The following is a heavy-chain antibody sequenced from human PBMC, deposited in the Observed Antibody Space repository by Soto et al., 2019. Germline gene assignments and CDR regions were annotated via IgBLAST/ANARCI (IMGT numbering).Heavy chain of an antibody. CDR3: ATVGSPVTGVYYFDF. CDR1: GGSISSGNYY. J-gene: IGHJ4*02. V-gene: IGHV4-30-4*01. Sequence: QVQLQESGPGLVKPSQTLSLTCTVSGGSISSGNYYWRWIRQPPGKSLEWIGFLSYSGTTHYRASLRSRVSISGQTTKKQFSLDLISGTAPGTEVYYCATVGSPVTGVYYFDFWGQGTLVTVSS. CDR2: LSYSGTT. D-gene: IGHD4-17*01.